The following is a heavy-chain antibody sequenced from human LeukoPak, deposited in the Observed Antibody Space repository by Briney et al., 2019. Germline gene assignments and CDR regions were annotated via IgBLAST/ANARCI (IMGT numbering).Heavy chain of an antibody. J-gene: IGHJ4*02. CDR3: TLRNF. CDR2: IYYSGST. Sequence: SETLSLTCTVSGGSISGSTYYWGWVRQPPGKGLEWIGSIYYSGSTYYNPSLKSRVTISVDTSKNQFSLKLSSVTAADAAVYFCTLRNFWGQGSLVTVSS. V-gene: IGHV4-39*01. CDR1: GGSISGSTYY.